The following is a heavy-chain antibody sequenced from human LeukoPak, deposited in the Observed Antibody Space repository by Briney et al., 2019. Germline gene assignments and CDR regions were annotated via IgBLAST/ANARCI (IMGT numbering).Heavy chain of an antibody. D-gene: IGHD1-26*01. J-gene: IGHJ4*02. V-gene: IGHV1-69*06. CDR2: IIPIFGTA. CDR3: ARERRSGSFYFDY. Sequence: ASVKVSCKASGGTFSSYAISWVRQAPGQGLEWMGGIIPIFGTANYAQKFQGRVTITADKSTSTAYMELSSLRSEDTAVYYCARERRSGSFYFDYWGQGTLVTVSS. CDR1: GGTFSSYA.